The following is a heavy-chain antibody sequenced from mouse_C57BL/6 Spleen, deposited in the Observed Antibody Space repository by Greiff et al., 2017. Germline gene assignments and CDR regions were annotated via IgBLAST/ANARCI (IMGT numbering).Heavy chain of an antibody. D-gene: IGHD2-1*01. Sequence: QVQLKESGPGLVAPSQSLSITCPVSGFSLTSYGVDWVRQSPGKGLEWLGVIWGVGSTNYNSALKSRLSISKDNSKSQVFLKMNSLQTDDTAMYXCASNDYGNYGFAYWGQGTLVTVSA. J-gene: IGHJ3*01. CDR1: GFSLTSYG. CDR3: ASNDYGNYGFAY. CDR2: IWGVGST. V-gene: IGHV2-6*01.